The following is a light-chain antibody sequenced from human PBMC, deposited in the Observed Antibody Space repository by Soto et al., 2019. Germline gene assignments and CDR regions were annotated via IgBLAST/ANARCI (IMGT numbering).Light chain of an antibody. Sequence: DIQITRSPSTLSASVGDTVTITFRASERIDNWLAWYQQKPGKAPKLLIFAASNLVRGIPYRFSGRGSGTEFTLTITSLEADDYATFYCQQYHTDWTFGQGTKVDIK. V-gene: IGKV1-5*01. CDR3: QQYHTDWT. CDR2: AAS. J-gene: IGKJ1*01. CDR1: ERIDNW.